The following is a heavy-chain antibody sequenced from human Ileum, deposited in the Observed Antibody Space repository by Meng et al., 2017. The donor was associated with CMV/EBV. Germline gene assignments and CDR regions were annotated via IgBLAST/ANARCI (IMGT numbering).Heavy chain of an antibody. V-gene: IGHV3-23*01. CDR1: GFTFRNYG. D-gene: IGHD5-24*01. Sequence: GSGFTFRNYGMSWGRQATGKGLGWVSSTSGSGNSAFYADSVKGRFPISRDNSKNTVSLQMDSLRDDDTAVYYCAKGVGYSGCSWFDPWGQGTLVTVSS. CDR3: AKGVGYSGCSWFDP. J-gene: IGHJ5*02. CDR2: TSGSGNSA.